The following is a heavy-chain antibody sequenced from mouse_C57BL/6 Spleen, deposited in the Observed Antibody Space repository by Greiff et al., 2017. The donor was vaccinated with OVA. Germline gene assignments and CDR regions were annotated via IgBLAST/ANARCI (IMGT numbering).Heavy chain of an antibody. CDR2: IYPRDGST. CDR1: GYTFTDHT. CDR3: AREEYYYGSSYEYAMDY. V-gene: IGHV1-78*01. J-gene: IGHJ4*01. Sequence: QVQLKQSGPELVKPGASVKISCKVSGYTFTDHTIHWMKQRPEQGLEWIGYIYPRDGSTKYNEKFKGKATLTADKSSSTAYMQLNSLTSEDSAVYFCAREEYYYGSSYEYAMDYWGQGTSVTVSS. D-gene: IGHD1-1*01.